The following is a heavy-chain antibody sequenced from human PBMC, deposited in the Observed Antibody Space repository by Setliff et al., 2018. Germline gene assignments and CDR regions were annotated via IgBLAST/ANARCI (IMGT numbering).Heavy chain of an antibody. V-gene: IGHV4-38-2*01. Sequence: PSETLSLTCAVSGYSISSGYYWGWIRQPPGKGLEWIGSIYHSGSTYYNPSLKSRVTISVDTSKNQFSLKLSSVTAADTAVYYCARVPKEYQLLLYFDYWGHGTLVTVSS. CDR2: IYHSGST. CDR3: ARVPKEYQLLLYFDY. D-gene: IGHD2-2*01. J-gene: IGHJ4*01. CDR1: GYSISSGYY.